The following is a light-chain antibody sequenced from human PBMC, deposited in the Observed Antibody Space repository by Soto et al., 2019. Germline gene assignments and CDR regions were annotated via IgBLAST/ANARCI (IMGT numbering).Light chain of an antibody. CDR2: GVN. CDR1: RSDIGRYNY. CDR3: ASYTSTTTLVV. Sequence: SALTQPASVSGSPGQSITISCTGTRSDIGRYNYVSWYQQHPGKAPRLVISGVNKRPSGISNRFSGSKSGNTASLTISGLQADDEAIYYCASYTSTTTLVVFGGGTKVTVL. V-gene: IGLV2-14*01. J-gene: IGLJ2*01.